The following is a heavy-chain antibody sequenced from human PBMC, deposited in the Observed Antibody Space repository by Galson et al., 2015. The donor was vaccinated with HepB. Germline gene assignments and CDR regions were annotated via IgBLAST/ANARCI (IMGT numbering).Heavy chain of an antibody. D-gene: IGHD2-15*01. J-gene: IGHJ4*02. Sequence: SLRLSCAASGFTFSGSAMHWVRQASGKGLEWVGRIRSKANSYATAYAASVKGRFTISRDDSKNTAYLQMNSLKTEDTAVYYCTRTVVVVAATRVYWGQGTLVTVSS. CDR2: IRSKANSYAT. CDR3: TRTVVVVAATRVY. CDR1: GFTFSGSA. V-gene: IGHV3-73*01.